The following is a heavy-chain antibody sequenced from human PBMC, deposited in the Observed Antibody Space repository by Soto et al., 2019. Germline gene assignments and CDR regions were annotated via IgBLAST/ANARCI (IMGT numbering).Heavy chain of an antibody. Sequence: QVQLVQSGAEEKKPGASVKVSCKASGYTFTSYAMHWVRQAPGQRLEWMGWINAGNGNTKYSQKFQGRVTITRDTSASTAYMELSSLRSEDTAVYYCARGLYCISTSCYDYGMDVWGQGTTVTVSS. D-gene: IGHD2-2*01. V-gene: IGHV1-3*05. CDR3: ARGLYCISTSCYDYGMDV. J-gene: IGHJ6*02. CDR1: GYTFTSYA. CDR2: INAGNGNT.